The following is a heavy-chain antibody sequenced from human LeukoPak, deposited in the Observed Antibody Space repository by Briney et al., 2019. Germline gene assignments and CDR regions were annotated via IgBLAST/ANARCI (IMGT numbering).Heavy chain of an antibody. CDR1: GFTFDDYA. Sequence: PGGSLRLSCAASGFTFDDYAMHWVRQAPGKGLEWVSGISWNSGSIGYADSVKGRFTISRDNAKNSLYLQMSSLRAEDTALYYCAKSLYIVVVPAAFDYWGQGTLVTVSS. CDR3: AKSLYIVVVPAAFDY. D-gene: IGHD2-2*01. CDR2: ISWNSGSI. V-gene: IGHV3-9*01. J-gene: IGHJ4*02.